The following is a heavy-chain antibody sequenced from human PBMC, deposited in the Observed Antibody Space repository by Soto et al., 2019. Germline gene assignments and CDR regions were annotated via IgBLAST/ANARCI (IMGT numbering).Heavy chain of an antibody. Sequence: EAQLVESGGGLVQPGGSLSLSCAASAFTFSNYEMHWVRQAPGKGLEYVSGISNNGAHTDYAKCVKGRCTISRDNSENTLYLQMGSLGAEDMALYYCARRGYGSRWPNVYMDVWGKGTTVTVSS. CDR3: ARRGYGSRWPNVYMDV. CDR1: AFTFSNYE. J-gene: IGHJ6*03. CDR2: ISNNGAHT. D-gene: IGHD6-13*01. V-gene: IGHV3-64*01.